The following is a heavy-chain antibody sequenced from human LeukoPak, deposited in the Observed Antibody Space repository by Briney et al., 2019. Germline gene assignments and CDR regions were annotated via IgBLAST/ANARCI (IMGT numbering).Heavy chain of an antibody. CDR3: ARDAPTVGVDS. CDR1: GFIFDDYG. CDR2: INRNGGSA. V-gene: IGHV3-20*04. J-gene: IGHJ4*02. Sequence: GGSLRLSCAASGFIFDDYGMSWVRQAPGKGLDWVSGINRNGGSAGYADSVKGRFTISRDNAKNSLYLQMNSLRAEEDTALYYCARDAPTVGVDSWGQGTLVTVSS.